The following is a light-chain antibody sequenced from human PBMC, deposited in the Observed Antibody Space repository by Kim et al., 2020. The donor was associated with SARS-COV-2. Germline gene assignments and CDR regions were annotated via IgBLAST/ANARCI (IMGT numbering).Light chain of an antibody. CDR3: QQYGSSPPYS. CDR2: GAS. Sequence: QGERATLACRASQSVSSSYLAWYQQEPGQAPRLLIYGASSRATGIPDRFSGSGSGTDFTLTISRQEPEDFAVYYCQQYGSSPPYSFGQGTKLEI. V-gene: IGKV3-20*01. CDR1: QSVSSSY. J-gene: IGKJ2*03.